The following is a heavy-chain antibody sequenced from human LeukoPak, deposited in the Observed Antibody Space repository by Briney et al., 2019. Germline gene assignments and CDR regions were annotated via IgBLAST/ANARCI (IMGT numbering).Heavy chain of an antibody. CDR1: GGSFSGYY. CDR3: ARGGRWFCSSTSCTEYFQH. V-gene: IGHV4-34*01. J-gene: IGHJ1*01. Sequence: SETLSLTCAVYGGSFSGYYWSWIRQPPGKGLEWIGEITHSGSTNYNPSLKSRVTISVDTSKNQFSLKLSLVTAADTAVYYCARGGRWFCSSTSCTEYFQHWGQGTLVTVSS. CDR2: ITHSGST. D-gene: IGHD2-2*01.